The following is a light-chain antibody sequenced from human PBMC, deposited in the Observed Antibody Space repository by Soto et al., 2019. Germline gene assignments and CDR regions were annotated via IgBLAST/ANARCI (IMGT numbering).Light chain of an antibody. J-gene: IGKJ4*01. V-gene: IGKV3-11*01. CDR1: QSVGDY. Sequence: EVVLTQSPATLSVSPGEGVTLSCRASQSVGDYLGWYQQKPGQAPRLLIYDASQRATGVPARFSASGSGTDFTLTISSLEPEDFAIYYCQQREDWPRAFGGGTKVDI. CDR3: QQREDWPRA. CDR2: DAS.